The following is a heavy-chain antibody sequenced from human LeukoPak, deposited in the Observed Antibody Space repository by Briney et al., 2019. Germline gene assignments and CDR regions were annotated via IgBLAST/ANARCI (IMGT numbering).Heavy chain of an antibody. CDR2: ITAYNGNR. J-gene: IGHJ4*01. Sequence: VASVTVSCKTSGYTFSNYGISWVRQAPGQGLEWMGWITAYNGNRLYAQRFQGRTTLTTDTSTSTSYMELRSLEYDDTAIYYCARDNDKVVDHWGQGTLVTVSS. CDR3: ARDNDKVVDH. CDR1: GYTFSNYG. D-gene: IGHD1-1*01. V-gene: IGHV1-18*01.